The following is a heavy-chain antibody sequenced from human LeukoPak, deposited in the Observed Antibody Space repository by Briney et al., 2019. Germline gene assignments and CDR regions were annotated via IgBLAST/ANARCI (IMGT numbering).Heavy chain of an antibody. Sequence: GGSLRLSCAASGFPFIDYSMNWVRQAPGKGLEWISYIGIDSGNTKYAGSVKGRFTISGDSAKNSLYLQMNSLRVEDTAVYYCARDHNYAFDNWGQGTLVTVSS. V-gene: IGHV3-48*04. J-gene: IGHJ4*02. CDR2: IGIDSGNT. D-gene: IGHD1-1*01. CDR3: ARDHNYAFDN. CDR1: GFPFIDYS.